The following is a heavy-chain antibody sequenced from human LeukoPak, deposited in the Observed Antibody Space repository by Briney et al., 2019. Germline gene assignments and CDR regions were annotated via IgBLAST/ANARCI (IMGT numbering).Heavy chain of an antibody. CDR3: AREYCTSTSCQFYYFDY. D-gene: IGHD2-2*01. J-gene: IGHJ4*02. V-gene: IGHV1-69*13. Sequence: ASVTVSCKASGGTFSSYAISWVRQAPGQGLEWMGGIIPIFGTANYAQKFQGRVTITADESTSTAYMELSSLRSDDTAMYYCAREYCTSTSCQFYYFDYWGQGTLVTVPS. CDR2: IIPIFGTA. CDR1: GGTFSSYA.